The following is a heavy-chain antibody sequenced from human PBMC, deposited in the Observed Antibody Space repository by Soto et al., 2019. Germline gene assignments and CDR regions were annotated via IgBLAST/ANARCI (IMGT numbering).Heavy chain of an antibody. D-gene: IGHD1-26*01. J-gene: IGHJ4*02. CDR1: GGSVSSSNW. Sequence: LSLTCAVSGGSVSSSNWWSWVRQPPGKGLEWIGEIYHSGSTNYNPSLKSRVTISVDKSKNQFSLKLSSVTAADTSVYYCASPYSGSYYFDYWGQGTLVTVSS. CDR2: IYHSGST. CDR3: ASPYSGSYYFDY. V-gene: IGHV4-4*02.